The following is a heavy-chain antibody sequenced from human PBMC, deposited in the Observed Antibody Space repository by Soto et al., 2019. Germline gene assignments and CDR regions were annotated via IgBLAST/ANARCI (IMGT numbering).Heavy chain of an antibody. D-gene: IGHD3-22*01. CDR1: GYTFTSYY. CDR2: INPSGGST. V-gene: IGHV1-46*01. J-gene: IGHJ6*02. CDR3: ARDRWSSGYYNYGMDV. Sequence: QVQLVQSGAEVKKPGASVKVSCKASGYTFTSYYMHWVRHAPGQGLEWMGIINPSGGSTSYAQKFQGRVTMTRDTSTSTVYMELSSLRSEDTAVYYCARDRWSSGYYNYGMDVWGQGTTVTVSS.